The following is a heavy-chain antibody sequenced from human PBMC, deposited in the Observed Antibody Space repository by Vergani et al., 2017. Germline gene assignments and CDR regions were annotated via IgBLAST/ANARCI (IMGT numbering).Heavy chain of an antibody. Sequence: QVQLQESGPGLVKPSQTLSLTCTVSGGSISSGSYYWSWIRQPAGKGLEWIGRIYTSGSTNYNPSLKSRVTISVDTSKNQFSLKLSSVTAADTAVYYCERVEYDSSGYYYEVVFDYWGQGTLVTVSS. V-gene: IGHV4-61*02. CDR3: ERVEYDSSGYYYEVVFDY. CDR1: GGSISSGSYY. CDR2: IYTSGST. D-gene: IGHD3-22*01. J-gene: IGHJ4*02.